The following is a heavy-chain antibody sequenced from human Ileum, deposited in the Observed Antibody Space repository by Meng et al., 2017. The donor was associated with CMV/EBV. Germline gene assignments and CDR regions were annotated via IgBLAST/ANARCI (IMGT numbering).Heavy chain of an antibody. CDR1: YTFTGYY. Sequence: YTFTGYYMHWVRQAPGQGLEWMGWINPNSGGTNYAQKFQGRVTMTRDTSISTAYMELSRLRSDDTAVYYCARDRYRIAAAGTGGFDPWGQGTLVTVSS. D-gene: IGHD6-13*01. V-gene: IGHV1-2*02. J-gene: IGHJ5*02. CDR3: ARDRYRIAAAGTGGFDP. CDR2: INPNSGGT.